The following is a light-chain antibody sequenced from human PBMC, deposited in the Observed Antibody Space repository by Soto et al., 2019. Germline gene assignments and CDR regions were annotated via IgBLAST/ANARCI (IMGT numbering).Light chain of an antibody. CDR2: DVS. Sequence: QSVLTQPRSVSGSPGQSATISYTGTSSDVGGYNYVSWYQQHPGKAPKLMIYDVSKRPSGVPDRFSGSKSGNTASLTISGLQAEDEADYYCCSYAGSYTLVFGGGTKLTVL. J-gene: IGLJ2*01. V-gene: IGLV2-11*01. CDR1: SSDVGGYNY. CDR3: CSYAGSYTLV.